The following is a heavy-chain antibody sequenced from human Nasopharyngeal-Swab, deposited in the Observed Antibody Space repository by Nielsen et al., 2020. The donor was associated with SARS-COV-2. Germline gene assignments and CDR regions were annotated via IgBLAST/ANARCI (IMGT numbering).Heavy chain of an antibody. Sequence: GGSLRLSCAASGFTFSDSAIHWVRQASGKGLEWVGRIRRIGNNYATAYAASVKGRFTIFRDDPTNTAFLQMNSLKTEDTAVYYCTRCGGGCYSGRDYWGQGTLVTVSS. CDR1: GFTFSDSA. CDR2: IRRIGNNYAT. CDR3: TRCGGGCYSGRDY. J-gene: IGHJ4*02. V-gene: IGHV3-73*01. D-gene: IGHD2-15*01.